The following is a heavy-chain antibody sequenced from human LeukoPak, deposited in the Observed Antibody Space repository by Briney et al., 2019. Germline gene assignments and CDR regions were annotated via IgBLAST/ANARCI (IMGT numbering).Heavy chain of an antibody. V-gene: IGHV3-74*01. D-gene: IGHD1-1*01. CDR2: INYDARSR. J-gene: IGHJ1*01. CDR3: VRGAGPGTPFD. Sequence: PGESLRLSCAASGFTFSLSWMHWVRQAPGKGLEWFSSINYDARSRTYADSVKGRLTISRDNAENTLFLQMNSLRVEDSAIYSCVRGAGPGTPFDWGQGILVTVSS. CDR1: GFTFSLSW.